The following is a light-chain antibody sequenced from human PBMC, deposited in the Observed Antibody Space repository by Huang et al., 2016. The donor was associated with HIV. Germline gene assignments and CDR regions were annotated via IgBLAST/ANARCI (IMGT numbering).Light chain of an antibody. CDR1: QGIDKY. CDR2: GAS. Sequence: DIQMTQFPTLLSAFVEDRVTIPCRAGQGIDKYVNWYQQKTGRAPRLLIYGASKLQSGVPSRFSGSASGTHFSLSINSLQPDDSAIYYCQQSYRTPRTFGQGTNLEI. J-gene: IGKJ2*01. V-gene: IGKV1-39*01. CDR3: QQSYRTPRT.